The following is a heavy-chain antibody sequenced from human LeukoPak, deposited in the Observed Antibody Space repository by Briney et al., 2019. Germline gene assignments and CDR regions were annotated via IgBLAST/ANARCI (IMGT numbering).Heavy chain of an antibody. Sequence: SVTVSCKASGGTFSSYAISWVRQAPGQGLEWMGGIIPIFGTANYAQKFQGRVTITADESTSTAYMELSSLGSEDTAVYYCARDRSPKIFRADYDSSGYHFDYWGQGTLVTVSS. D-gene: IGHD3-22*01. J-gene: IGHJ4*02. CDR2: IIPIFGTA. CDR3: ARDRSPKIFRADYDSSGYHFDY. CDR1: GGTFSSYA. V-gene: IGHV1-69*13.